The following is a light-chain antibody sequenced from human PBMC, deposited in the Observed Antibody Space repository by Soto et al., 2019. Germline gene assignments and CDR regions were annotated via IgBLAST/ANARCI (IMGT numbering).Light chain of an antibody. Sequence: EIVMTQSPATLSVSPGERATLSCRASQSVSSNLAWYQQKPGQAPRLLIYGASTSATGIPARCSGSGSGTESTLTISSLQSEDFAVYYCQQYNNWPLTFGGGTKVEIK. CDR2: GAS. V-gene: IGKV3-15*01. J-gene: IGKJ4*01. CDR1: QSVSSN. CDR3: QQYNNWPLT.